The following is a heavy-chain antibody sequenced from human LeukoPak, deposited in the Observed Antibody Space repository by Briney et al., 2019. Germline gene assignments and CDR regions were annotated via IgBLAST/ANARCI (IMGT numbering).Heavy chain of an antibody. CDR3: AKFSLRTGYSIMDV. Sequence: ASVKVSCKASGYTFATYYMHWVRQAPGQGLEWMGIINPSGGSTNYAQKFQGRVTMTRDMSTSTVYMALSSLRSEDTAVYYCAKFSLRTGYSIMDVWGKGTTVTVSS. J-gene: IGHJ6*03. V-gene: IGHV1-46*01. CDR2: INPSGGST. CDR1: GYTFATYY. D-gene: IGHD1-26*01.